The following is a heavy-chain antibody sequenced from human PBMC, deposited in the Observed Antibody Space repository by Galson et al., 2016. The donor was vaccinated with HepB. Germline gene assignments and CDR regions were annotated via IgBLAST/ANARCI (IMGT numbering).Heavy chain of an antibody. Sequence: SLRLSCASSGFTFSSYSMHWVRQAPGKGLEWVSSITSSSTFIYHADSVTGRFTISRDNAKNSLYLQMNSLRAEDTAVYYCARFGDTAMTNWYFDLWGLGTLVTVSS. CDR2: ITSSSTFI. CDR1: GFTFSSYS. CDR3: ARFGDTAMTNWYFDL. V-gene: IGHV3-21*01. D-gene: IGHD5-18*01. J-gene: IGHJ2*01.